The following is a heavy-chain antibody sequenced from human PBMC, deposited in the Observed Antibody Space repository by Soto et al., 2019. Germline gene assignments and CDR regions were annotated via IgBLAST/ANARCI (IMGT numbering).Heavy chain of an antibody. CDR1: GGSISSHY. Sequence: PSETLSLTCTVSGGSISSHYWSWIRQPAGKGLEWIGRHYTRGSPSYNPSLKSRVSMSLDTSKNQFSLKLSSVTAADTAVYYCARDSYLDISTGYYFRFDVWGQGTTVTVSS. CDR2: HYTRGSP. J-gene: IGHJ6*02. CDR3: ARDSYLDISTGYYFRFDV. D-gene: IGHD3-9*01. V-gene: IGHV4-4*07.